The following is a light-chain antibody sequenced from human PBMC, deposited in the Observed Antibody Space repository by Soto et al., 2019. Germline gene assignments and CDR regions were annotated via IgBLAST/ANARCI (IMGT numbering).Light chain of an antibody. V-gene: IGKV3-15*01. J-gene: IGKJ1*01. Sequence: EIVLTQSPATLSLSPGERATLSCRASQSVSSNLAWYQQKPGQAPRLLIYGASTRATGIPARFSGSGSGTEFTLTISSLHSEDFAVYYCQQYNNWPRTFGQGTKVDI. CDR2: GAS. CDR3: QQYNNWPRT. CDR1: QSVSSN.